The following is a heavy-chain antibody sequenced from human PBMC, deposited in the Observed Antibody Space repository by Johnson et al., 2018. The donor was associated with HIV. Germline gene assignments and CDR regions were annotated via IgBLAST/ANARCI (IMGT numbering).Heavy chain of an antibody. CDR1: GFTFGSYA. CDR3: ARVRRSGWFDNDAFDI. CDR2: ISYDGNNK. V-gene: IGHV3-30*04. D-gene: IGHD6-19*01. J-gene: IGHJ3*02. Sequence: QVQLVESGGGVVQPGRSLRLSCAASGFTFGSYALHWVRQAPGKGLEWVALISYDGNNKYYTDSVKGRFTISRDNSKNTLFLLMSSLIADDTAVYYCARVRRSGWFDNDAFDIWGQGTMVTVSS.